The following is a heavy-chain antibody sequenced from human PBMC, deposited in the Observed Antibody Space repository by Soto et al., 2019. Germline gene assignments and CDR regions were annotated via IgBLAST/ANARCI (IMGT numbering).Heavy chain of an antibody. V-gene: IGHV4-4*02. J-gene: IGHJ6*02. Sequence: PSETLSITCPVFGGSISSSNWWRWVCQPPGKGLEWIGEIYHSGSTNYNPSLKSRVTISVDKSKNQFSLKLSSVTAADTAVYYCARDRVVVTPYGMDVWGQGTTVTVSS. D-gene: IGHD2-21*02. CDR3: ARDRVVVTPYGMDV. CDR2: IYHSGST. CDR1: GGSISSSNW.